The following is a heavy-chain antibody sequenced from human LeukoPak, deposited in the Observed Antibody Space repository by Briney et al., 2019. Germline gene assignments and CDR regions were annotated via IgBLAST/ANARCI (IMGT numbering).Heavy chain of an antibody. V-gene: IGHV1-69*06. CDR1: GGSFSSDA. Sequence: GASVKVSCKASGGSFSSDAISWVRQAPGQGLEWMGRIIPVFGTANYAQKFQERVTITADTVSNTAYLEVTSLTSDDTALYFCAKQGAARQDYYMDVWGNGTTVTVSS. CDR2: IIPVFGTA. D-gene: IGHD5-18*01. J-gene: IGHJ6*03. CDR3: AKQGAARQDYYMDV.